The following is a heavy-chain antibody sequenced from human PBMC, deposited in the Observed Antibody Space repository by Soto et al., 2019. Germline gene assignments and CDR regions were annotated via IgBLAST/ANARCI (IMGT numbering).Heavy chain of an antibody. CDR2: IDYSGTT. J-gene: IGHJ4*02. V-gene: IGHV4-59*01. Sequence: PSETLSLTGTVSGGSISTYYGSWIRQSPGKGLEWMGYIDYSGTTDYNPFLKGRVTISIDTSKKEVSLKLSSVTAADTAVYYCARNWFSVAGRFHFDYWGQGILVTVSS. D-gene: IGHD6-19*01. CDR3: ARNWFSVAGRFHFDY. CDR1: GGSISTYY.